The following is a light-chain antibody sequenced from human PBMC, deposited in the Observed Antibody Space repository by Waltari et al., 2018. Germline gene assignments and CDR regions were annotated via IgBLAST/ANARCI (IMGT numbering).Light chain of an antibody. Sequence: QSALTQPASVSGSPGQSITISCTGTSSDIGGYNYVSWYKQHPGKAPKLMIFDVSNRPSGVSNRFSGSKSGNTASLTISGLQAEDEADYYCSSYTSTSTLVVVGGGTKVTVL. V-gene: IGLV2-14*03. CDR2: DVS. J-gene: IGLJ2*01. CDR1: SSDIGGYNY. CDR3: SSYTSTSTLVV.